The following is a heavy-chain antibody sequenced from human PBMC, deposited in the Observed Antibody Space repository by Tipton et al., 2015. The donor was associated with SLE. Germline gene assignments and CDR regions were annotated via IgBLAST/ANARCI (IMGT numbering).Heavy chain of an antibody. CDR3: ARSGSYPYYYYYMDV. J-gene: IGHJ6*03. D-gene: IGHD1-26*01. V-gene: IGHV4-59*01. Sequence: PGLVKPSETLSLTCTVSGGSISSYYWSWIRQPPGKGLEWIGYIYYSGSTNYNPSLKSRVTISVDTSKNQFSLKLSSVTAADTAVYYCARSGSYPYYYYYMDVWGKGTTVTVSS. CDR2: IYYSGST. CDR1: GGSISSYY.